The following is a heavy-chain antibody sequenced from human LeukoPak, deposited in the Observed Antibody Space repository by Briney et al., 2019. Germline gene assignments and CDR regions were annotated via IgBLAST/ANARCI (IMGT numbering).Heavy chain of an antibody. D-gene: IGHD4-17*01. CDR1: GGSIRSYH. CDR3: ARQNGHEVYDDYFDS. CDR2: IYYSGST. V-gene: IGHV4-59*01. Sequence: SETLSLTCTVSGGSIRSYHGSWIRQPPGKGLEWIGYIYYSGSTNYNPSPKRRVTILVSTSTNKLSLQLSNVTAADTAVYYCARQNGHEVYDDYFDSWGPGTLVTGSS. J-gene: IGHJ5*01.